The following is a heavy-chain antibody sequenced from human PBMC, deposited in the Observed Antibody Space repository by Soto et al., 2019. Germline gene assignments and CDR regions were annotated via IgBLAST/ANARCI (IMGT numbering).Heavy chain of an antibody. D-gene: IGHD3-3*01. CDR3: ARGQRFSDWFDP. J-gene: IGHJ5*02. V-gene: IGHV4-4*07. CDR1: GGTISGYY. CDR2: IYSSGNT. Sequence: ETLSLTCSVSGGTISGYYWTWIRQPAGKGLEWIGRIYSSGNTKYNPSLQSRVTMSLDTSNNQFSLRLTSVTAADTAVYYCARGQRFSDWFDPWGQGTLVTVSS.